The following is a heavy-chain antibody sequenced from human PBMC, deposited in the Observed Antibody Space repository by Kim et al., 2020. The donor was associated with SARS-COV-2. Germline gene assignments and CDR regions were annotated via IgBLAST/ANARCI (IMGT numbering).Heavy chain of an antibody. J-gene: IGHJ5*02. V-gene: IGHV3-33*01. CDR1: GFTFSNYG. D-gene: IGHD6-25*01. CDR3: GRELVAYSGVYWFDP. CDR2: ICYDGSTK. Sequence: GGSLRLSCAASGFTFSNYGMHWVRQPPGKGLEGVAVICYDGSTKYNAAPGKGRSTISRNIPKKTLYLQMNSLRAETTAEYYCGRELVAYSGVYWFDPW.